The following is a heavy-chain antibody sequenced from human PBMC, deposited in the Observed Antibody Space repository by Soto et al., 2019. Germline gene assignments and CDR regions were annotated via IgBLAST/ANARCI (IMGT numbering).Heavy chain of an antibody. Sequence: GASVKVSCKASGYTFTSYGICWVRQAPGQGLEWMGWISAYNGNTNYAQKLQGRVTMTTDTSTSTAYMELNSLRAEDTAVYYCAKTGYGDHYYYYMAVRGKGTTVTVSS. V-gene: IGHV1-18*01. CDR2: ISAYNGNT. CDR1: GYTFTSYG. J-gene: IGHJ6*03. D-gene: IGHD4-17*01. CDR3: AKTGYGDHYYYYMAV.